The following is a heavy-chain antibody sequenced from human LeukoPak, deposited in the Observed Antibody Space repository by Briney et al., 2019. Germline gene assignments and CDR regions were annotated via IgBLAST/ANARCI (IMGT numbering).Heavy chain of an antibody. CDR2: IKQDGSEK. V-gene: IGHV3-7*01. CDR1: GFTFSSYW. J-gene: IGHJ4*02. D-gene: IGHD3-3*01. Sequence: PGGSLRLSCAASGFTFSSYWMSWVRQAPGKGLEWVANIKQDGSEKYYVDSVKGRFTISRDNAKNSLYLQMNSLRAEDTAVYYCATRQEWLSLHTSYFDYWGQGTLVTVSS. CDR3: ATRQEWLSLHTSYFDY.